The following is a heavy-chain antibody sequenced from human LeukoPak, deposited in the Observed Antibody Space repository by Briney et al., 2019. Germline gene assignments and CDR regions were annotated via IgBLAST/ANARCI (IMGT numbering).Heavy chain of an antibody. J-gene: IGHJ5*02. D-gene: IGHD2-2*01. Sequence: GESLKISCKGSGYSFTSYWIGWVRQVPGKGLEWMGIIYPGDSDTRYSPSFQGQATISADKSISTAYLQWSSLKASDTAMYYCARLVVVPAAMRPGSWFDPWGQGTLVTVSS. V-gene: IGHV5-51*01. CDR2: IYPGDSDT. CDR3: ARLVVVPAAMRPGSWFDP. CDR1: GYSFTSYW.